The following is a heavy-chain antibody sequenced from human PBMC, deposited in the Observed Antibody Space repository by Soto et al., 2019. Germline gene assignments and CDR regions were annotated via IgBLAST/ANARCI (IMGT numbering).Heavy chain of an antibody. CDR1: GYTFTSYG. J-gene: IGHJ5*02. CDR3: ARAVVWSGYNNWLDP. V-gene: IGHV1-18*01. CDR2: ISAYNGNT. Sequence: GASVKVSCKASGYTFTSYGISWVRQAPGQGLEWMGWISAYNGNTNYAQKLQGRVTMTTDTSTSTAYMELRSLRSDDTAVYYCARAVVWSGYNNWLDPWGQGTLVTVSS. D-gene: IGHD3-3*01.